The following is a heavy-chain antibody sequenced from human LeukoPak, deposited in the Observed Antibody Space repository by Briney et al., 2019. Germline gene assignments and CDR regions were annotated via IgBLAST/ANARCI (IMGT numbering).Heavy chain of an antibody. CDR3: TRVIVAVPGYFDYFDF. J-gene: IGHJ4*02. CDR2: IYSSGST. V-gene: IGHV3-66*01. CDR1: GFTVSSNY. Sequence: PGGSLRLSCAASGFTVSSNYMSWVRQAPGKGLEWVSVIYSSGSTYYADSVKGRFNVSRDNAGNSLYLQMNSLRVEDTAVYYCTRVIVAVPGYFDYFDFWGQGVLVTVSS. D-gene: IGHD6-19*01.